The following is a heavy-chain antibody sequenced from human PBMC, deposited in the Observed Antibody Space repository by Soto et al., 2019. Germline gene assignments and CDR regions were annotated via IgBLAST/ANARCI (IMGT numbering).Heavy chain of an antibody. J-gene: IGHJ4*02. Sequence: EVQLVESGGGLVQPGGSLRLSCAASGFSFSSYWMNWVRQAPGTGLEWVANIKQDGSEKYYVDSVKGRFTISRDNAKMSRYLQMNSLRAEDTAVYYCARAMGATNFWGQGTLVTVSS. V-gene: IGHV3-7*01. CDR3: ARAMGATNF. CDR2: IKQDGSEK. D-gene: IGHD3-16*01. CDR1: GFSFSSYW.